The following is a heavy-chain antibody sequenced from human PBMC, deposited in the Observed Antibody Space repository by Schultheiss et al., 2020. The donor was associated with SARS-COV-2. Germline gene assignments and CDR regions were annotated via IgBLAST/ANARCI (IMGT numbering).Heavy chain of an antibody. CDR2: ISTSGSYI. J-gene: IGHJ6*02. Sequence: GGSLRLSCAASGFTFSDYYMSWIRQAPGKGLEWVSSISTSGSYIYYADSVKGRFTISRDNAQNSLYLQMNSLRAGDTAVYYCAIAADYYYNYGMDVWGQGTTVTVSS. CDR1: GFTFSDYY. D-gene: IGHD2-2*01. CDR3: AIAADYYYNYGMDV. V-gene: IGHV3-11*04.